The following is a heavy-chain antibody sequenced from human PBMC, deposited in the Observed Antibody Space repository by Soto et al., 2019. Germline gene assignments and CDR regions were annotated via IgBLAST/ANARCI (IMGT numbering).Heavy chain of an antibody. CDR2: INAGNGNT. D-gene: IGHD2-15*01. V-gene: IGHV1-3*01. J-gene: IGHJ6*04. Sequence: ASVKVSCKASGYTFTSYAMHWVRQAPGQRLEWMGWINAGNGNTKYSQKFQGRVTITRDTSASTAYMELSSLRSEDTAVYYCATASCSGGSCYPVDVWGKGTTVTVSS. CDR1: GYTFTSYA. CDR3: ATASCSGGSCYPVDV.